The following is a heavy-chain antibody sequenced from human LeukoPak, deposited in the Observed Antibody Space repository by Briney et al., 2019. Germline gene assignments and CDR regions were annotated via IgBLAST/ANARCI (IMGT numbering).Heavy chain of an antibody. CDR3: ARDYCSSTSCLFDY. Sequence: GASVKVSCKASGYTFTSYYMHWVRQAPGQGLEWMGIINPSGGSTSYAQKFQGRVTMTRDTSTSTAYMELSRLRSDDTAMYYCARDYCSSTSCLFDYWGQGTLVTVSS. J-gene: IGHJ4*02. D-gene: IGHD2-2*01. CDR1: GYTFTSYY. V-gene: IGHV1-46*01. CDR2: INPSGGST.